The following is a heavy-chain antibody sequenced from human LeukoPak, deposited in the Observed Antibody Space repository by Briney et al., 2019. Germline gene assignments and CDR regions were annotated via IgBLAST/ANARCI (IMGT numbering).Heavy chain of an antibody. V-gene: IGHV1-69*05. CDR3: ARGADYYYYYMDV. CDR2: IIPIFGTA. J-gene: IGHJ6*03. CDR1: GGTFSSYA. Sequence: ASVKVPXKASGGTFSSYAISWVRQAPGQGLEWMGRIIPIFGTANYAQKFQGRVTITTDESTSTAYMELSSLRSEDTAVYYCARGADYYYYYMDVWGKGTTVTVSS.